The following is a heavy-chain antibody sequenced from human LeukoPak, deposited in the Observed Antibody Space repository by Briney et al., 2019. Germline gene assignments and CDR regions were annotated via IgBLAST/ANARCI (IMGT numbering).Heavy chain of an antibody. CDR1: GYTFTTYA. D-gene: IGHD3-9*01. J-gene: IGHJ4*02. V-gene: IGHV1-3*01. CDR3: AREHDTLSGYSLDY. Sequence: ASVKVSCKASGYTFTTYAMSWVRQAPGQRLEWMGWINAGNSNTKYSQKFQGRVTITTDTSASTAYMELSGLRSEDTAMYYCAREHDTLSGYSLDYWGQGTPVTVSS. CDR2: INAGNSNT.